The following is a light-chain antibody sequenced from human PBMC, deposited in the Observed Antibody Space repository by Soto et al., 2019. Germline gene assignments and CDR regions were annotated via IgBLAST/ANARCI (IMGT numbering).Light chain of an antibody. Sequence: QPVLTQPPSASASLGASVTLTCTLSSGYSNYKVDWYQQRPGKGPRFVMRVGTGGIVGSKGDAIPDRFSVLGSGLNRYLTIKNIQEEDESDYHCGADHGSGSNFAVVFGGGTTLTVL. V-gene: IGLV9-49*01. CDR3: GADHGSGSNFAVV. CDR1: SGYSNYK. J-gene: IGLJ2*01. CDR2: VGTGGIVG.